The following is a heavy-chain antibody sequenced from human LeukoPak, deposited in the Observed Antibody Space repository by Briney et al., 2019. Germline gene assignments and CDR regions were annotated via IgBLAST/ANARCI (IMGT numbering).Heavy chain of an antibody. CDR3: ARGPRIKRWLHRILGGFDY. Sequence: PSETLSLTCAVYGGSFSGYYWSWIRQPPGKGLEWIGEINHSGSTNYNPSIKSRVTISVDTSKNQFSLKLSFVTAADTAVYYCARGPRIKRWLHRILGGFDYWGQGTLVTVSS. J-gene: IGHJ4*02. CDR2: INHSGST. V-gene: IGHV4-34*01. D-gene: IGHD5-24*01. CDR1: GGSFSGYY.